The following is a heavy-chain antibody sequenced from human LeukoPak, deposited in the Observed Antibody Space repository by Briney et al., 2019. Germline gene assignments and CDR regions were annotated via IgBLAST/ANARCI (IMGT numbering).Heavy chain of an antibody. CDR1: GGTFSSYA. D-gene: IGHD6-13*01. V-gene: IGHV1-69*05. J-gene: IGHJ6*03. Sequence: EASVKVSCKASGGTFSSYAISWVRQAPGQGLEWMGGIIPIFGTANYAQKFQGRVTITTDESTSTAYMELSSLRSEDTAVYYCARGVATGSTHYYYYMDVWGKGTTVTVS. CDR3: ARGVATGSTHYYYYMDV. CDR2: IIPIFGTA.